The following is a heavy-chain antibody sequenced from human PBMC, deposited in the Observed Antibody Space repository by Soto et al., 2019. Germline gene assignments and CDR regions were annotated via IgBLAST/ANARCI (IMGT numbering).Heavy chain of an antibody. J-gene: IGHJ6*02. Sequence: ASVKVSCKASGGTFSSYAISWVRQAPGQGLEWMGGIIPIFGTANYAQKFQGRVTITADESTSTAYMELSSLRSEDTAVYYCARDRDGATPEVGYYYGMDVWGQGTTVTVSS. V-gene: IGHV1-69*13. CDR1: GGTFSSYA. D-gene: IGHD2-8*01. CDR3: ARDRDGATPEVGYYYGMDV. CDR2: IIPIFGTA.